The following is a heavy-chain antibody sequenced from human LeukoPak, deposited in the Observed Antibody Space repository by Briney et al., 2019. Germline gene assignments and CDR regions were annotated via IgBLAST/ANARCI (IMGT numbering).Heavy chain of an antibody. CDR3: ARTGGAVAFDAFDI. J-gene: IGHJ3*02. CDR1: GYTFTGCY. CDR2: INPNSGGT. Sequence: GASVKVSCKASGYTFTGCYMHWVRRAPGQGLEWMGWINPNSGGTNYAQKFQGRVTMTRDTSISTAYMELSRLRSDDTAVYYCARTGGAVAFDAFDIWGQGTMVTVSS. D-gene: IGHD6-19*01. V-gene: IGHV1-2*02.